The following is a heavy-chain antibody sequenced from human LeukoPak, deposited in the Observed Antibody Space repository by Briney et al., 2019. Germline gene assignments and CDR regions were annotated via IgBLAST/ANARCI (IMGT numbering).Heavy chain of an antibody. CDR1: GGSISNHY. J-gene: IGHJ5*02. Sequence: PSETLSLTCTVSGGSISNHYWSWIRQPPGKGLEWVANIKQDGSEKYYVDSVKGRFTISRDNAKNSLYLQMNSLRAEDTAVYYCVRDIAVVGFDPWGQGTLVTVSS. CDR2: IKQDGSEK. V-gene: IGHV3-7*01. CDR3: VRDIAVVGFDP. D-gene: IGHD2-15*01.